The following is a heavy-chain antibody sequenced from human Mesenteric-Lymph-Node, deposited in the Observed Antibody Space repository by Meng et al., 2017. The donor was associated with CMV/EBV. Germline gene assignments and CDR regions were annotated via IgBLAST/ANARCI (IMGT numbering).Heavy chain of an antibody. V-gene: IGHV3-30-3*01. CDR3: ARDKPITYYDFWSGYSDYYYYGMDV. Sequence: GESLKISCAASGFTFSTYAMHWVRQAPGKGLEWVALISYDGNIKHYADPVKGRFTISRGRSKNTLYLQMNSLRAEDTAVYYCARDKPITYYDFWSGYSDYYYYGMDVWGQGTTVTVSS. CDR1: GFTFSTYA. CDR2: ISYDGNIK. J-gene: IGHJ6*02. D-gene: IGHD3-3*01.